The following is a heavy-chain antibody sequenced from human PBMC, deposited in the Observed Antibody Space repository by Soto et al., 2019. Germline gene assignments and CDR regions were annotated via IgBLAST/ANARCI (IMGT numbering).Heavy chain of an antibody. CDR2: IYYSGST. D-gene: IGHD6-13*01. Sequence: TLSLTCTVSGGSIISCVYYWSCIRQHPGKGLDWIVYIYYSGSTYYSPSLKSRVTISVDTSKNQFSLKLSSVTAADTAVYYCASRRIARYAFDIWGQGTMVTVSS. V-gene: IGHV4-31*03. J-gene: IGHJ3*02. CDR3: ASRRIARYAFDI. CDR1: GGSIISCVYY.